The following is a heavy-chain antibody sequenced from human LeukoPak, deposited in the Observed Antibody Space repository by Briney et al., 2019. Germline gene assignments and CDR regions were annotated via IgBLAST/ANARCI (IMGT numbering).Heavy chain of an antibody. Sequence: GESLKISCKGSGYSFTSYWIGWVRQMPGKGLEWMGIIYPGDSDTRYSPSFQGQVTISADKSISTAYLQWSSLKASDTAMYYCARSAYYYGSGSPSSDFDYWGQGTLVTVSS. D-gene: IGHD3-10*01. CDR2: IYPGDSDT. CDR1: GYSFTSYW. J-gene: IGHJ4*02. CDR3: ARSAYYYGSGSPSSDFDY. V-gene: IGHV5-51*01.